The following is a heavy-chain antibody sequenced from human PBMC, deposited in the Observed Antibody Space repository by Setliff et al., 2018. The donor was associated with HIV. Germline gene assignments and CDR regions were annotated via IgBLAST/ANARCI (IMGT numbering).Heavy chain of an antibody. CDR2: ILSTGERT. D-gene: IGHD3-9*01. CDR3: AKADYDISTGYYPD. Sequence: PGGSLRLSCAASGFTFSNYAMSWVRQAPGEGLEWVSAILSTGERTFYADSVKARCTISRDNSKNTVYLQMTSLRAEDTAVYYCAKADYDISTGYYPDWGQGTLVTVSS. V-gene: IGHV3-23*01. CDR1: GFTFSNYA. J-gene: IGHJ4*02.